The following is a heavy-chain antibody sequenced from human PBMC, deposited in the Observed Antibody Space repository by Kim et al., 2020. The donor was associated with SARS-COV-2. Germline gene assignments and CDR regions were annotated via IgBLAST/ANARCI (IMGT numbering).Heavy chain of an antibody. CDR3: AKDRARTVTTLNWFDP. Sequence: GGSLRLSCAASGFTFSSYAMSWVRQAPGKGLEWVSAISGSGGSTYYADSVKGRFTISRDNSKNTLYLQMNSLRAEDTAVYYCAKDRARTVTTLNWFDPWGQGTLVTVSS. CDR1: GFTFSSYA. D-gene: IGHD4-17*01. V-gene: IGHV3-23*01. J-gene: IGHJ5*02. CDR2: ISGSGGST.